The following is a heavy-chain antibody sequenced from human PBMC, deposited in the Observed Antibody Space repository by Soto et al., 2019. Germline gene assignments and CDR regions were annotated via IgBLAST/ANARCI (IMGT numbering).Heavy chain of an antibody. J-gene: IGHJ5*02. Sequence: PSETLSLTCTVSGGSISSGGYYWSWIRQHPGKGLEWIGYIYYSGSTYYNPSLKSRVTISVDTSKNQFSLKLSSVTAADTAVYYCARGLNPNENCWFDPWGQGTLVTVSS. V-gene: IGHV4-31*03. CDR2: IYYSGST. CDR1: GGSISSGGYY. CDR3: ARGLNPNENCWFDP. D-gene: IGHD1-1*01.